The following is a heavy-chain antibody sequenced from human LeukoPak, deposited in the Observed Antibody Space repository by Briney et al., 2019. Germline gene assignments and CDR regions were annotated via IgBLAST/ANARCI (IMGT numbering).Heavy chain of an antibody. Sequence: GSVKVSCKASGYTFTGYYMHWVRQAPGQGLEWMGWINPNIGGTNYAQKFHGGVTMTRDTSISTAYMELSRLRSDDTAVYYCARGTWPREPIYDYWGQGTLVTVSS. V-gene: IGHV1-2*02. D-gene: IGHD1-26*01. CDR1: GYTFTGYY. CDR2: INPNIGGT. J-gene: IGHJ4*02. CDR3: ARGTWPREPIYDY.